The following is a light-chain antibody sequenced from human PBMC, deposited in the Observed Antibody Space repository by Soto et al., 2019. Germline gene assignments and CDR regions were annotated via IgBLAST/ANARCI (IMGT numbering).Light chain of an antibody. V-gene: IGLV4-69*01. Sequence: QPVLTQSPSASASLGASVELTCTLSSGHSSYAIAWHQKQPGKGPRYLMDLNNDGSHTKGDGIPDRFSGSSSGAERYLIISSLQSEDEADYYCQTWGTGFQVFGGGTKVTVL. CDR2: LNNDGSH. J-gene: IGLJ2*01. CDR3: QTWGTGFQV. CDR1: SGHSSYA.